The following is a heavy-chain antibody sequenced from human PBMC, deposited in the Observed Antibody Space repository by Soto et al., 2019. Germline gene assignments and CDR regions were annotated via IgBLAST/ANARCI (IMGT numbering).Heavy chain of an antibody. Sequence: QVQLVESGGGVVQPGRSLRLSCAASGFTFSSFGMHWVRQAPGKGLEWVAVASYDGSYKYYADSMKGRFTISRDNSKNTLYLQMNSLRSEDTAAYYCAKERSVVATTPDFDYWGQGTLVTVSS. CDR2: ASYDGSYK. J-gene: IGHJ4*02. CDR3: AKERSVVATTPDFDY. D-gene: IGHD5-12*01. V-gene: IGHV3-30*18. CDR1: GFTFSSFG.